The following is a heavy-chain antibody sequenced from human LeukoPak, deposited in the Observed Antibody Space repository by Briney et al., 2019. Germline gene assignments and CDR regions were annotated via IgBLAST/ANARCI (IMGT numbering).Heavy chain of an antibody. V-gene: IGHV3-23*01. CDR3: AKADYPTVSCIDD. J-gene: IGHJ4*02. Sequence: PGGSLRLSCAASGFTFSNYAMSWVRQAPGKGLGWVSFITDSGSSTYYADSVKGRFAISRDNSKNTLSLQLNSLRAEDTAVYYCAKADYPTVSCIDDWGQGTLVTVSS. D-gene: IGHD2-15*01. CDR2: ITDSGSST. CDR1: GFTFSNYA.